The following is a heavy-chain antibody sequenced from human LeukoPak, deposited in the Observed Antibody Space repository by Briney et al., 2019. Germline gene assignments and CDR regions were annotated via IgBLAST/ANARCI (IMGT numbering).Heavy chain of an antibody. D-gene: IGHD4-17*01. CDR2: MYYSGSG. J-gene: IGHJ3*02. Sequence: PSETLSLTCTVSAGSISSYYWSCIRQPPGKGLEWIAYMYYSGSGNYNPSLKSRVTMSIDTSKSQFSLKLSSVTAADTAVYYCARGTVTTSMKAFDIWGQGTMVTVSS. CDR1: AGSISSYY. V-gene: IGHV4-59*08. CDR3: ARGTVTTSMKAFDI.